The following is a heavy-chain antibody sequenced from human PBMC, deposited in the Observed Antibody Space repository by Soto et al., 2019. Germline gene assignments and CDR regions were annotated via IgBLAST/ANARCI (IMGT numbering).Heavy chain of an antibody. J-gene: IGHJ3*02. V-gene: IGHV4-59*01. CDR1: GGSISSYY. Sequence: PSETLSLTCTVSGGSISSYYWSWIRQPPGKGLEWIGYIYYSGSTKYNPSLKSRVTISVDTSKDQFSLKLSSVTAADTAVYYFSSWLYCSSTSCPNDAFDIWGQGTMVTVSS. CDR3: SSWLYCSSTSCPNDAFDI. D-gene: IGHD2-2*01. CDR2: IYYSGST.